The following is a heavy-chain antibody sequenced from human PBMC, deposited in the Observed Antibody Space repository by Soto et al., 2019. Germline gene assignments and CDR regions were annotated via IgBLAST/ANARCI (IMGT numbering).Heavy chain of an antibody. D-gene: IGHD3-3*01. CDR2: INPNSGGT. J-gene: IGHJ5*02. CDR1: GYTFTGYY. Sequence: GASVKVSCKASGYTFTGYYMHWVRQAPGQGLEWMGWINPNSGGTNYAQKFQGWVTMTRDTSISTAYMELSRLRSDDTAVYYCARAHITIFVESGPNECWFDPWGQGTLVTVSS. CDR3: ARAHITIFVESGPNECWFDP. V-gene: IGHV1-2*04.